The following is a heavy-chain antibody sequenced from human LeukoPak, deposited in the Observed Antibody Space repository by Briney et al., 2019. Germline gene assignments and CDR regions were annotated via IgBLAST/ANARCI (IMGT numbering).Heavy chain of an antibody. J-gene: IGHJ4*02. Sequence: ASVKVSCKVSGYTLTELSMHWVRQAPGKGLEWMGGFDPEDGETIYAQKFQGRVTMTEDTSTDTAYMELSSLRSEDTAVYYCARDRQLKIESGSFTPLGYWGQGTLVTVSS. CDR1: GYTLTELS. D-gene: IGHD1-26*01. V-gene: IGHV1-24*01. CDR2: FDPEDGET. CDR3: ARDRQLKIESGSFTPLGY.